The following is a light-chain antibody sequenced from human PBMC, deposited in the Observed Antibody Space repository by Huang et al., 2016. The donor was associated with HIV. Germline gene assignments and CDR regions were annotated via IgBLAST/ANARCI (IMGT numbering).Light chain of an antibody. CDR1: QSVNTF. CDR2: DAA. V-gene: IGKV3-11*01. J-gene: IGKJ4*01. CDR3: QQRSNRPLT. Sequence: EIVLTQSPATLSLSPGERATLSCRASQSVNTFLAWYQQKPGQAPRLLIYDAANRATGIPARCSGSGSGTDFTRTISSLEPEDFAVYYCQQRSNRPLTFGGGTKVEIK.